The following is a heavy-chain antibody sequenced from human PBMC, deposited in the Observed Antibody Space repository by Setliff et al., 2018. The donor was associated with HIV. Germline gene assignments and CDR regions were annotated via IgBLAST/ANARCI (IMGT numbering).Heavy chain of an antibody. V-gene: IGHV3-23*01. CDR1: GFTFTAYN. J-gene: IGHJ4*02. D-gene: IGHD4-17*01. Sequence: AGGSLRLSCTASGFTFTAYNMAWVRQAPGKGLEWISAISPNGDITYYAASVQGRFTISRDNSKNTVYLQMSSLIAEGTALYYCANYGDYWGQGTLVTVSS. CDR2: ISPNGDIT. CDR3: ANYGDY.